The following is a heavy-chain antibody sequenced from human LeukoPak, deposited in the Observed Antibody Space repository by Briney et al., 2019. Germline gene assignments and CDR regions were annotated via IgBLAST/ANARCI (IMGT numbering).Heavy chain of an antibody. J-gene: IGHJ5*02. Sequence: ASVKVSCKASGYTFTSYGISWVRQAPGQGLEWRGWISAYNGNTNYAQKLQGRVTMTTDTSTSTAYMELRSLRSDDTAVYYCARDASAYCSGGSCYSYWFDPWGQGTLVTVSS. CDR3: ARDASAYCSGGSCYSYWFDP. V-gene: IGHV1-18*01. CDR1: GYTFTSYG. CDR2: ISAYNGNT. D-gene: IGHD2-15*01.